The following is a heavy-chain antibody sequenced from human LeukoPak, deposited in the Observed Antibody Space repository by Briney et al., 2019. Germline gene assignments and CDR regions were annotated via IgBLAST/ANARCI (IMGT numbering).Heavy chain of an antibody. J-gene: IGHJ4*02. CDR1: GGYISSYY. V-gene: IGHV4-59*12. D-gene: IGHD2-2*01. CDR3: AKTCFSATCYDY. CDR2: IYYSGST. Sequence: SETLSLTCTVSGGYISSYYWSWIRQPPGKGLEWIGYIYYSGSTNYNPSLKSRVTISVDTSKNQFSRKRTSLHPADTAVYYCAKTCFSATCYDYWGQGTLVTVSS.